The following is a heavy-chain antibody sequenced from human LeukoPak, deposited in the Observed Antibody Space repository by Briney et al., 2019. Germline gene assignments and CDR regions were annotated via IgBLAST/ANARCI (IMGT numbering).Heavy chain of an antibody. D-gene: IGHD4-17*01. CDR3: ARGPRGIHLPGLRFDY. V-gene: IGHV4-34*01. Sequence: SETLSLTCAVYGGSFSGYYWSWIRQPPGKGLEWIGEINHSESTNYNPSLKSRVTISVDTSKNQFSLKLSSVTAADTAVYYCARGPRGIHLPGLRFDYWGQGTLVTVSS. J-gene: IGHJ4*02. CDR1: GGSFSGYY. CDR2: INHSEST.